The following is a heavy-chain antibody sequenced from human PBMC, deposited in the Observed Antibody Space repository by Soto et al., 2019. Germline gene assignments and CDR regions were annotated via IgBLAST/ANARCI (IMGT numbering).Heavy chain of an antibody. V-gene: IGHV4-39*01. Sequence: SETLSLTCAVSGGSISGSYYYWAWLRQSPGKGPEWIGSVFFTGFTSYNPSLESRVSVSVDTSKSQFSLKLSAVTAADTAVYYCATSQKGYNWNYFDHWGQGALVTVSS. CDR2: VFFTGFT. CDR3: ATSQKGYNWNYFDH. D-gene: IGHD1-20*01. J-gene: IGHJ4*02. CDR1: GGSISGSYYY.